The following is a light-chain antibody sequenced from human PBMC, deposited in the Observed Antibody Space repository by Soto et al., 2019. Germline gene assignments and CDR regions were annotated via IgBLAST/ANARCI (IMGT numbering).Light chain of an antibody. J-gene: IGKJ1*01. Sequence: EIVFTQSPRTLSLSPGERATLSCRASQSVTSNYLAWYQQKPGQAPWLLIYGASNRATGIPDRFSGSVSGTDFTLTISRLEPEDFAVYYCQRYGSSPRTFGQGTKVDIK. CDR1: QSVTSNY. CDR2: GAS. V-gene: IGKV3-20*01. CDR3: QRYGSSPRT.